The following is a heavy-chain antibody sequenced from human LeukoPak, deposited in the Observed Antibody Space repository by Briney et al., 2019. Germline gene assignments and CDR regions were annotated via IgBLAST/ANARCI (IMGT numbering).Heavy chain of an antibody. V-gene: IGHV3-23*01. D-gene: IGHD2-8*01. CDR3: AKDLMYGYYYYMDV. CDR1: GFTFSSYG. CDR2: ISGSGTST. Sequence: PGGSLRLSCAASGFTFSSYGMSWVRQAPGKGLEWVSGISGSGTSTYYADSVKGRFTISRDNSKNTLYLQMNSLRADDTAVYYCAKDLMYGYYYYMDVWGKGTTVTISS. J-gene: IGHJ6*03.